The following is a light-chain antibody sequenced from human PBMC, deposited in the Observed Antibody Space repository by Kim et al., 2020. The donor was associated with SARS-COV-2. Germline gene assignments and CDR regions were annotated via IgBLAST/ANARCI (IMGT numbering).Light chain of an antibody. V-gene: IGLV6-57*03. CDR2: EDK. Sequence: NFMLTQPHSVSESPGKTVTIACTRSSGSIASNYVQWYQQRAGSAPTPLSYEDKQRPSGVSDRFSGSIDSSSNSAYLSISGLRTEDEAAYYCQSYYTNNVVFGGGTQLTVL. CDR1: SGSIASNY. J-gene: IGLJ7*01. CDR3: QSYYTNNVV.